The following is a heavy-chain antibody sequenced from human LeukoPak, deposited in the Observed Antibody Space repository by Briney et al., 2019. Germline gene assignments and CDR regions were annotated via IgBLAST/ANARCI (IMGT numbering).Heavy chain of an antibody. CDR3: ATCYGSGRSPYYYYYMDV. J-gene: IGHJ6*03. V-gene: IGHV3-30*04. Sequence: GGSLRLSCAASGFTFSSHAMHWVRQAPGKGLEWVAVISYDGSNKYYADSVKGRFTISRDNSKNTLYLQMNSLRAEDTAVYYCATCYGSGRSPYYYYYMDVWGKGTTVTVSS. CDR2: ISYDGSNK. D-gene: IGHD3-10*01. CDR1: GFTFSSHA.